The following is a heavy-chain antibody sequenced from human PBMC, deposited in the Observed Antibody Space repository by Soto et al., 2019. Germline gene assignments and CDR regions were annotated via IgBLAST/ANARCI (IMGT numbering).Heavy chain of an antibody. CDR2: IYPRDSRT. Sequence: PGESLKISCKGSAYSFNTYWIAWVRQMPGKGLEWMGIIYPRDSRTRYSPSFQGQVTISADMSISTAYLQWNSLKASDTAMYFCARDLGYGGNSETFAMWGQGTLVTVSS. CDR1: AYSFNTYW. D-gene: IGHD4-17*01. V-gene: IGHV5-51*01. CDR3: ARDLGYGGNSETFAM. J-gene: IGHJ3*02.